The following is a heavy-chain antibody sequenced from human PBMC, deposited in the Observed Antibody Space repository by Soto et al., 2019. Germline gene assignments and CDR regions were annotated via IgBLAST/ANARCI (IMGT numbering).Heavy chain of an antibody. CDR3: ARDMIGYCSGGSCYSDY. D-gene: IGHD2-15*01. V-gene: IGHV1-18*01. J-gene: IGHJ4*02. Sequence: ASVKVSCKASGYTFTSYGISWVRQAPGQELEWMGWISAYNGNTNYAQKLQGRVTMTTDTSTSTAYMELRSLRSDDTAVYYCARDMIGYCSGGSCYSDYWGQGTLVTVSS. CDR2: ISAYNGNT. CDR1: GYTFTSYG.